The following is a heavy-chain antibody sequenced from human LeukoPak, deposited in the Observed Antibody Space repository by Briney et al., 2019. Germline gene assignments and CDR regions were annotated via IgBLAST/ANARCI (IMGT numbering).Heavy chain of an antibody. J-gene: IGHJ4*02. D-gene: IGHD4-23*01. V-gene: IGHV1-46*01. CDR3: ASATTVVNPFDY. Sequence: GASVKVSCKASGYTFTSYYMHWVRQAPGQGLEWMGIINPSGDSTSYAQKFQGRVTMTRDTSTSTVYMELSSLRSEDTAVYYCASATTVVNPFDYWGQGTLVTVSS. CDR2: INPSGDST. CDR1: GYTFTSYY.